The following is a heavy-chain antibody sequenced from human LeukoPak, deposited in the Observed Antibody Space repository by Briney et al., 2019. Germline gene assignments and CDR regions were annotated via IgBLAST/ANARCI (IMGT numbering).Heavy chain of an antibody. V-gene: IGHV4-61*02. CDR1: GGSISSGSYY. D-gene: IGHD2-21*01. J-gene: IGHJ4*02. CDR2: IYTSGST. Sequence: PSETLSLTCTVSGGSISSGSYYWSWIRQPAGKGLEWIGRIYTSGSTNYNPSLKGRVTISVDTSKNQFSLKLSSVTAADTAVYYCARGQAWPLLGRYYFDYWGQGTLVTVSS. CDR3: ARGQAWPLLGRYYFDY.